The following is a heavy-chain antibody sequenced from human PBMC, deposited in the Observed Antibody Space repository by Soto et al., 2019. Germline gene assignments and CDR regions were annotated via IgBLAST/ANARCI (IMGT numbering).Heavy chain of an antibody. CDR2: VYYSGTT. CDR3: ARDVIPSPNSFDP. V-gene: IGHV4-61*08. D-gene: IGHD7-27*01. J-gene: IGHJ5*02. Sequence: SETLSLTCTVSGGSIDSGDYYWSWIRQPPGKGLEWIGYVYYSGTTNYNPFLKSRVTLSLDKSKNQFSLRLIPVTPADTAVYYCARDVIPSPNSFDPWGEGSLVAVS. CDR1: GGSIDSGDYY.